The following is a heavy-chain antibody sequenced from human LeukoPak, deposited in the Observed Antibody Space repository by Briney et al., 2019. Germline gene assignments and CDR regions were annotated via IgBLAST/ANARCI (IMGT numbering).Heavy chain of an antibody. CDR1: GGSISSYY. CDR2: IYYSGST. V-gene: IGHV4-59*01. Sequence: SETLSLTCTVSGGSISSYYWSWIRQPPEKGLEWIGYIYYSGSTNYNPSLKSRVTISVDTSKNQFSLKLSSVTAADTAVYYCARVLVTMVRGVGAWFDPWGQGTLVTVSS. D-gene: IGHD3-10*01. J-gene: IGHJ5*02. CDR3: ARVLVTMVRGVGAWFDP.